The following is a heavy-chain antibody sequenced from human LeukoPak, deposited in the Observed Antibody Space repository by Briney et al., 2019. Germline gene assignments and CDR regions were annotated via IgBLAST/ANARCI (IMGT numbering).Heavy chain of an antibody. V-gene: IGHV3-15*01. J-gene: IGHJ4*02. CDR3: TTAPSYDYVWGSYRLDFDY. D-gene: IGHD3-16*02. Sequence: GGSLRLSCAASGFTFSNAWMSWVRQAPGKGLEWVGRIKSKTDGGTTDYAAPVKGRFTISRDDSKNTLYLQMNSLKTEDTAVYYCTTAPSYDYVWGSYRLDFDYWGQGTLVTVSS. CDR2: IKSKTDGGTT. CDR1: GFTFSNAW.